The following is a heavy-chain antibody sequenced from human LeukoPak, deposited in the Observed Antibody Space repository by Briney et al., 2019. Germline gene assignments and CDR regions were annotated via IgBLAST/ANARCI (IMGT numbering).Heavy chain of an antibody. CDR2: INHSGST. V-gene: IGHV4-34*01. Sequence: SETLSLTCAVYGGSFSGYYWSWIRQPPGKGLEWIEEINHSGSTNYNPSLKSRVTISVDTSKNQFSLKLSSVTAADTAVYYCARVGRITMVRGVLYYFDYWGQGTLVTVSS. CDR1: GGSFSGYY. D-gene: IGHD3-10*01. CDR3: ARVGRITMVRGVLYYFDY. J-gene: IGHJ4*02.